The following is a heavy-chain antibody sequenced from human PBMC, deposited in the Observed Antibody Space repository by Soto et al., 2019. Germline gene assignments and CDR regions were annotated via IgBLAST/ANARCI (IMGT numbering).Heavy chain of an antibody. CDR3: AKPRITMIVVVPWA. V-gene: IGHV3-23*01. CDR2: ISRSGATT. D-gene: IGHD3-22*01. Sequence: GGSLRLSCAASGFTFSTYAMSWVRQAPGKGLEWVSTISRSGATTYYADSVKGRFTISRDNSKNTLYLQMDSLRAEDTAVYYCAKPRITMIVVVPWAWGQGTLVTVSS. CDR1: GFTFSTYA. J-gene: IGHJ5*02.